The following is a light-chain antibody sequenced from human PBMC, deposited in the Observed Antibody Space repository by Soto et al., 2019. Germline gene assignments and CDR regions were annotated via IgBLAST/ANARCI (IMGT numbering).Light chain of an antibody. V-gene: IGKV3-20*01. Sequence: EIVLTQSPGTLSLSPGERATLSCRASQSVNSNYLAWYQQKPGQGPRLLMYGASSRGTGIPDRFSGSGSGTDFTRTISRREPEELAVYYWQQYDSSPLTFGQGSKVEIK. J-gene: IGKJ1*01. CDR1: QSVNSNY. CDR2: GAS. CDR3: QQYDSSPLT.